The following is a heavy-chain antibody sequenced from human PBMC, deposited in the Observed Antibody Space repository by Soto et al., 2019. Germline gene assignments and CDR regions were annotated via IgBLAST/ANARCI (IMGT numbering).Heavy chain of an antibody. CDR1: GGSISSYY. D-gene: IGHD3-10*01. J-gene: IGHJ4*02. CDR3: ARHNYGSGSTYFDY. Sequence: PSETLSLTCTVVGGSISSYYWSLIRQLPGKGLEWIGYIYYSGSTNYNPSLKNRVTISVDTSKNQFSLKLTSITAADTAVYYCARHNYGSGSTYFDYWGQRTLVTVSS. V-gene: IGHV4-59*08. CDR2: IYYSGST.